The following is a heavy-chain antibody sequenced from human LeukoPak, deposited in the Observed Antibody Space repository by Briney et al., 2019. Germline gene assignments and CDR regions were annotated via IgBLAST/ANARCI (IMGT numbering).Heavy chain of an antibody. V-gene: IGHV5-51*01. CDR2: IFPGDSDT. D-gene: IGHD5-24*01. Sequence: GESLKISFKGSGXSFTSYWIAWVRQMPGKGLEWMGIIFPGDSDTRYSPSFQGQVTISADKSISTAYLQWSSLKASDTAMYYCARHGREDWYLDLWGRGTLVTVSS. CDR3: ARHGREDWYLDL. J-gene: IGHJ2*01. CDR1: GXSFTSYW.